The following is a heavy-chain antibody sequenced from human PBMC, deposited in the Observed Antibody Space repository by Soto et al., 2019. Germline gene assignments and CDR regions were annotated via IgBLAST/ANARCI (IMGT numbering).Heavy chain of an antibody. CDR3: ARVGRGVYGMDV. J-gene: IGHJ6*02. Sequence: GGSLRLSCAASGFAFSTYSINWVRQAPGKGLEWFSYTTSDSSTISYADSVKGRFTVSRDNAKNSLYLQMNSLRDEDTAVYYCARVGRGVYGMDVWGQGTSVTVSS. D-gene: IGHD2-8*01. CDR1: GFAFSTYS. V-gene: IGHV3-48*02. CDR2: TTSDSSTI.